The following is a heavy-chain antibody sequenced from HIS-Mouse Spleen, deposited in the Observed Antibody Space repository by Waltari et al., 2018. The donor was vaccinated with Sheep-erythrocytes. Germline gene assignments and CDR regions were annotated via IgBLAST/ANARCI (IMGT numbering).Heavy chain of an antibody. CDR2: IYYSGST. V-gene: IGHV4-39*07. Sequence: QLQLQESGPGLVKPSETLSLTCTVSGGSISSSSYYWGWIRQPPGKGLEWIGSIYYSGSTYYNPSLKSRVTISVDTSKNQFSLKLGSVTAADTAVYYCARVPPGYYDFWSGPTGPRWFDPWGQGTLVTVSS. D-gene: IGHD3-3*01. CDR1: GGSISSSSYY. J-gene: IGHJ5*02. CDR3: ARVPPGYYDFWSGPTGPRWFDP.